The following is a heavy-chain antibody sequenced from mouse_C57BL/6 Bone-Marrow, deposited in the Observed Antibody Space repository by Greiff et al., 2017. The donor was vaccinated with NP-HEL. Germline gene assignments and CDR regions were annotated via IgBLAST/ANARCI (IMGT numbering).Heavy chain of an antibody. CDR2: IDPSDSYT. CDR1: GYTFTSYW. CDR3: ARGGITFHV. J-gene: IGHJ1*03. Sequence: QVQLQQPGAELVKPGASVKLSCKASGYTFTSYWMQWVKQRPGQGLEWIGEIDPSDSYTNYNQKFKGKATLTVDTSSSTAYMQLSSLTSEDSAVYYCARGGITFHVWGTGTTVTVSS. D-gene: IGHD1-1*01. V-gene: IGHV1-50*01.